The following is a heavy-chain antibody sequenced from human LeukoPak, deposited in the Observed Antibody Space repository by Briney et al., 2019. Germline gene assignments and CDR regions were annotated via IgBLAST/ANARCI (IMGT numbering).Heavy chain of an antibody. CDR2: IYYSGST. J-gene: IGHJ5*02. Sequence: PSETLSLTCTVSGGSISSGDYYWSWIRQPPGKGLEWIGYIYYSGSTYYNPSLKSRVTISVDTSKNQFSLKLSSVTAADTAVYYCARISPDIVLMVYDGFGWFDPWGQGTLVTVSS. V-gene: IGHV4-30-4*01. CDR3: ARISPDIVLMVYDGFGWFDP. CDR1: GGSISSGDYY. D-gene: IGHD2-8*01.